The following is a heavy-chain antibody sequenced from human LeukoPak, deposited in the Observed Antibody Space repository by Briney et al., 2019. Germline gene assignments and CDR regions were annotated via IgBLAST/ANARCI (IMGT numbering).Heavy chain of an antibody. D-gene: IGHD7-27*01. CDR2: IYYSGST. CDR3: ARDRSTQTGEPFFDY. J-gene: IGHJ4*02. Sequence: GSLRLSCAASGFTFSSYSMNWVRQAPGKGLEWIGSIYYSGSTYYNPSLKSRVTISVDTSKNQFSLKLSSVTAADTAVYYCARDRSTQTGEPFFDYWGQGTLVTVSS. CDR1: GFTFSSYS. V-gene: IGHV4-39*07.